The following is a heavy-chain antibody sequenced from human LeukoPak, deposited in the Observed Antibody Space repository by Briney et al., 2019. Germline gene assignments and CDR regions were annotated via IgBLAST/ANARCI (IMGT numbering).Heavy chain of an antibody. J-gene: IGHJ4*02. D-gene: IGHD3-22*01. Sequence: SETLSLTCTVSGGSISSSRYYWGWIRQPPGKGLEWIGSIYYSGSTYYNPSLKSRVTISVDTSKNQFSLKLSSVTAADTAVYYCARHWYYYDSSGYFTSWGQGTLVTVSS. V-gene: IGHV4-39*01. CDR1: GGSISSSRYY. CDR2: IYYSGST. CDR3: ARHWYYYDSSGYFTS.